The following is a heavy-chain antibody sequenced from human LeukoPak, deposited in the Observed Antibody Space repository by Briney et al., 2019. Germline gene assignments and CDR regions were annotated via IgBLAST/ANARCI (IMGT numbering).Heavy chain of an antibody. CDR2: ISVYNGHT. V-gene: IGHV1-18*04. CDR1: GYTFTGYY. D-gene: IGHD1-26*01. J-gene: IGHJ3*02. CDR3: ARGGRWELPRPYAFDI. Sequence: ASVKVSCKASGYTFTGYYMHWVRQAPGQGLKWMGWISVYNGHTNYAQNLQGRVTMTTDTSTSTAYMELRSLRSDDTAVYYCARGGRWELPRPYAFDIWGQGTMVTVSS.